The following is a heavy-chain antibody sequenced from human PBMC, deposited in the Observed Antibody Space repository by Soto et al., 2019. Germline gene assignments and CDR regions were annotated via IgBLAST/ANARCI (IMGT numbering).Heavy chain of an antibody. D-gene: IGHD3-22*01. V-gene: IGHV4-38-2*01. J-gene: IGHJ4*02. CDR1: GYSISSGYY. Sequence: PSETLSLTCAVSGYSISSGYYWGWIRQPPGKGLEWIGSIYHSGRTYYNPSLKSRVTISVDTSKNQLSLKLSSVTAADTAVYYYARWGRDYYDSSGYYYWGQGTLVTVSS. CDR3: ARWGRDYYDSSGYYY. CDR2: IYHSGRT.